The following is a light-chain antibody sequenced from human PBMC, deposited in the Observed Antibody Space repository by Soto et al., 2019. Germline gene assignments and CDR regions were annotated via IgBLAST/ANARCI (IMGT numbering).Light chain of an antibody. CDR1: NSNIGSNS. CDR2: RNN. V-gene: IGLV1-47*01. J-gene: IGLJ3*02. CDR3: APWDDSLVA. Sequence: QSVLTQPPSLSGTPGQRVTISCSGGNSNIGSNSVYWYQLLPGTAPKLLIYRNNQRPSGVPDRFSGSKSGTSASLAISGLRSEDEADYFCAPWDDSLVAFGGGTKLTVL.